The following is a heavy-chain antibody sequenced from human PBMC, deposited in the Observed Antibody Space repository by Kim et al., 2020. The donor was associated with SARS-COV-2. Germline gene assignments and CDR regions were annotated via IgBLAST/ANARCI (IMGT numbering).Heavy chain of an antibody. Sequence: DSVKGRFSISRDNSKNTLYLQMSSLRAEDTAVYYCVKCTSSSWYLNWFDPWGQGTLVTVSS. J-gene: IGHJ5*02. CDR3: VKCTSSSWYLNWFDP. D-gene: IGHD6-13*01. V-gene: IGHV3-64D*09.